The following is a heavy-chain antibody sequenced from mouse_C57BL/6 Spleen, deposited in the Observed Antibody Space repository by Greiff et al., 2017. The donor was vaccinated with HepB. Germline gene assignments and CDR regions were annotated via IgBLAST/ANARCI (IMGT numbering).Heavy chain of an antibody. CDR1: GFTFSSYA. CDR3: ARGGYDLGFAY. J-gene: IGHJ3*01. D-gene: IGHD2-12*01. V-gene: IGHV5-4*01. CDR2: ISDGGSYT. Sequence: EVQRVESGGGLVKPGGSLKLSCAASGFTFSSYAMSWVRQTPEKRLEWVATISDGGSYTYYPDNVKGRFTISRDNAKNNLYLQMSHLKSEDTAMYYCARGGYDLGFAYWGQGTLVTVSA.